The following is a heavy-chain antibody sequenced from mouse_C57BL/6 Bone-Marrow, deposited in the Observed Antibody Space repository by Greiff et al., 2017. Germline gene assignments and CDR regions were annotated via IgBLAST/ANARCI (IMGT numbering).Heavy chain of an antibody. Sequence: VQLQQSGTVLARPGASVKMSCKTSGYTFTSYWLHWVKQRPGQGLEWIGAIYPGNSDTSYNQKFKGKAKLTAVTSASTAYMELSSLTNEDSAVYYCTREDGSSPWYFDVWGTGTTVTVSS. V-gene: IGHV1-5*01. J-gene: IGHJ1*03. CDR3: TREDGSSPWYFDV. CDR1: GYTFTSYW. D-gene: IGHD1-1*01. CDR2: IYPGNSDT.